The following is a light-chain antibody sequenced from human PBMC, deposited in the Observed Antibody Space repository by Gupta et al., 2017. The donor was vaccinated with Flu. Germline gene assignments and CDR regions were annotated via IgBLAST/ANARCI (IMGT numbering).Light chain of an antibody. CDR3: QQDSSGRA. CDR1: QSGLYSYNNKNY. CDR2: WAS. J-gene: IGKJ1*01. V-gene: IGKV4-1*01. Sequence: DIVMTQSPDSLAVSLGERATINCKSSQSGLYSYNNKNYLAWYQQKPGQPHKLLIYWASNRESGVTDRFSGRGVGKDFTLTISRLQDEGGAVYYGQQDSSGRAFGQGTKVEIK.